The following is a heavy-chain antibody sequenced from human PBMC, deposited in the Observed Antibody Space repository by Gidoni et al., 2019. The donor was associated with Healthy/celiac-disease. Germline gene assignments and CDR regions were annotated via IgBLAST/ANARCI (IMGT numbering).Heavy chain of an antibody. Sequence: QVQLQQWGAGLLKPSETLSLTCAVYGGSFSGYYWSWTRRPPGKGLEWIGEINHSGSTNYNPSLKSRVTISVDTSKNQFSLKLSSVTAADTAVYYCARGPCPRGYGDCNDYWGQGTLVTVSS. D-gene: IGHD4-17*01. CDR3: ARGPCPRGYGDCNDY. CDR1: GGSFSGYY. V-gene: IGHV4-34*01. J-gene: IGHJ4*02. CDR2: INHSGST.